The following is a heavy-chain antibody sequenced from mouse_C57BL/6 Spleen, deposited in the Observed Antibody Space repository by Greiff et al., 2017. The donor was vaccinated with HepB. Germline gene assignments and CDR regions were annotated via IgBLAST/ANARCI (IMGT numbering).Heavy chain of an antibody. J-gene: IGHJ4*01. CDR3: ARDYYGSNYAMDY. Sequence: VQLQQSDAELVKPGASVKISCKVSGYTFTDHTIHWMKQRPEQGLEWIGYIYPRDGSTKYNEKFKGKATLTADKSSSTAYMQLNSLTSEDSAVYVCARDYYGSNYAMDYWGQGTSVTVSS. CDR1: GYTFTDHT. D-gene: IGHD1-1*01. CDR2: IYPRDGST. V-gene: IGHV1-78*01.